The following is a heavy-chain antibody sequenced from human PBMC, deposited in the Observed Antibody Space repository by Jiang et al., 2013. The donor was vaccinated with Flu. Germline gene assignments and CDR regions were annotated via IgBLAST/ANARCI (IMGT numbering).Heavy chain of an antibody. J-gene: IGHJ4*02. D-gene: IGHD1-26*01. CDR3: ARERGSYGQYYFDY. CDR2: ISYDGSNK. V-gene: IGHV3-30*01. Sequence: AVISYDGSNKYYADSVKGRFTISRDNSKNTLYLQMNSLRAEDTAVYYCARERGSYGQYYFDYWGQGTLVTVSS.